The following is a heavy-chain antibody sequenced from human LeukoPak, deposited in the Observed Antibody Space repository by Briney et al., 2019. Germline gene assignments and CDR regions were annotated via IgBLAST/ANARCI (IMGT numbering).Heavy chain of an antibody. V-gene: IGHV1-2*02. Sequence: GASVKVSCKTSGYTFTGYYMHWVRQAPGQGLEWMGWINPNSGGTVYAEKFQGRVTMTRDTSINTAYMDLSRLRSDDTAVYYCARDHYQIWFGELLSPFDYWGQGTLVTVSS. CDR2: INPNSGGT. J-gene: IGHJ4*02. CDR3: ARDHYQIWFGELLSPFDY. D-gene: IGHD3-10*01. CDR1: GYTFTGYY.